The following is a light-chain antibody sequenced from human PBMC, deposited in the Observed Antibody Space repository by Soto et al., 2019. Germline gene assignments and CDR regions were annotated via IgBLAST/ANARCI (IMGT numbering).Light chain of an antibody. J-gene: IGLJ2*01. CDR1: SSDVGGYNY. CDR3: SLYTSSSPVV. V-gene: IGLV2-14*01. Sequence: QSVLTQPASVSGSPGESITISCTGTSSDVGGYNYVSWYQQPPGKAPKLMIYEVSNRPSGVSNRFSGSKSGNTASLTISGLQAEDEADYYCSLYTSSSPVVFGGGTK. CDR2: EVS.